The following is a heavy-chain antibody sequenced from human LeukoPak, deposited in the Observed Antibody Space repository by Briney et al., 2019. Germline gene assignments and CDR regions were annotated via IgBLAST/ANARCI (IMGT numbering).Heavy chain of an antibody. CDR2: FYYSGST. CDR1: GGAVTSFY. Sequence: PSETLSLTCSVSGGAVTSFYWGWIRQSPGKGLEWIGYFYYSGSTKYNPSLKSRVTMSGDTSKNQLSLKLRSVTAADTAMYYCARHRFASAVILDYWGQGDPVTVSS. CDR3: ARHRFASAVILDY. J-gene: IGHJ4*02. D-gene: IGHD2-21*02. V-gene: IGHV4-59*08.